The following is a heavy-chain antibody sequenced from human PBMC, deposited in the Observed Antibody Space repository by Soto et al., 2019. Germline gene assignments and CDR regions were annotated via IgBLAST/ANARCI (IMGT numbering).Heavy chain of an antibody. J-gene: IGHJ6*02. CDR2: ISYDGSNK. Sequence: PGGSLRLSCAASGFTFSSYAMHWVRQAPGKGLEWVAVISYDGSNKYYADSVKGRFTISRDNSKNTLYLQMNSLRAEDTAVYYCARGSKYCISTSCYPDVWGQGTTVTVSS. CDR1: GFTFSSYA. D-gene: IGHD2-2*01. CDR3: ARGSKYCISTSCYPDV. V-gene: IGHV3-30-3*01.